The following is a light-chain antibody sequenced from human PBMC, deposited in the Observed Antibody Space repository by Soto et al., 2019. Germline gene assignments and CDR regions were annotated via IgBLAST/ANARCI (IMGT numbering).Light chain of an antibody. J-gene: IGKJ4*01. CDR2: DAS. CDR1: QSISSY. V-gene: IGKV3-11*01. Sequence: IVLTQAPATLSFSPGEIATLSCRAGQSISSYLAWYQQKPGQAPRLLIYDASNRATGIPARFSGSGSGTDFTLTISSLEPEDFAVYYCQQRSNWPPEVTFGGGTKVDIK. CDR3: QQRSNWPPEVT.